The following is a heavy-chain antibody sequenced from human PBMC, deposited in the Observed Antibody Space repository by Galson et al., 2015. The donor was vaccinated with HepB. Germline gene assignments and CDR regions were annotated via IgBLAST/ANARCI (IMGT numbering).Heavy chain of an antibody. CDR3: TTDVYYSTYWSWLDP. V-gene: IGHV3-15*01. J-gene: IGHJ5*02. CDR1: GFPFNNAW. D-gene: IGHD2-8*02. Sequence: SLRLSCAASGFPFNNAWMTWVRQAPGMGLEWVGRIKSKTDGETTDYAAPVQGRFTIPRDDSKTRLYLQMNSLKTEDTAVYYCTTDVYYSTYWSWLDPWGQGTLVTVSS. CDR2: IKSKTDGETT.